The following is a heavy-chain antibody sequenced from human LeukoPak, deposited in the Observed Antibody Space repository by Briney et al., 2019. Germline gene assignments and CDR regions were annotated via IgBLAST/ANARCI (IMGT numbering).Heavy chain of an antibody. Sequence: PSQTLSLTRTVSGGSISIGGYYWSWIRQHPGKGLEWIGYIYYSGITYYNPSLKSRVIISVDTSKNQFSLYLSSVTAADTAVYYCARVTSGEFADYWGQGTLVTVSS. D-gene: IGHD3-10*01. V-gene: IGHV4-31*03. CDR3: ARVTSGEFADY. CDR2: IYYSGIT. J-gene: IGHJ4*02. CDR1: GGSISIGGYY.